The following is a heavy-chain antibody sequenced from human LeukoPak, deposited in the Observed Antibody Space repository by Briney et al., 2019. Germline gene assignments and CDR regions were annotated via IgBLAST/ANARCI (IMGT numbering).Heavy chain of an antibody. CDR3: ARAKHECSSTSCYPREGFDY. Sequence: RGSLRLSCAASGFTFSDYYMSWIRQAPGKGLEWVSYISSSGSTIYYADSVKGRFTISRDNAKNSLYLQMNSLRAEDTAVYYCARAKHECSSTSCYPREGFDYWGQGTLVTVSS. CDR1: GFTFSDYY. J-gene: IGHJ4*02. D-gene: IGHD2-2*01. CDR2: ISSSGSTI. V-gene: IGHV3-11*01.